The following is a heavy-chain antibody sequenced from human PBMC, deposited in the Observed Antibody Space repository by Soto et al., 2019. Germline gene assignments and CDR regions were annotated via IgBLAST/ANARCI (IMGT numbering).Heavy chain of an antibody. Sequence: TGGSLRLSCVGSGFTFSHYGMHWVRQAPGKGLEWVAVQWFDGSNKFHADSVKGRFTISRDNSQNTLYLQMDSLRAEDTAVYYCARDVGDVMSTIQGHGMDVWGQGTTVTVSS. CDR1: GFTFSHYG. J-gene: IGHJ6*02. CDR2: QWFDGSNK. V-gene: IGHV3-33*01. CDR3: ARDVGDVMSTIQGHGMDV. D-gene: IGHD5-12*01.